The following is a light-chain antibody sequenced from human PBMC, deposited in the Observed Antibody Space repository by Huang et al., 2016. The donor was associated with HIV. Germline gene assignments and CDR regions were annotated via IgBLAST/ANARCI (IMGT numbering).Light chain of an antibody. CDR1: QDISNY. J-gene: IGKJ1*01. Sequence: AIRITQSPSSLSASAGDRVTITCRASQDISNYLAWYQQEPGKAPKLLIYTASTLQSGGPSRFSGSGSGTDFTLTIDSLQSEDFATYYCQQYYTYPRGTFGQGTKVEIK. CDR3: QQYYTYPRGT. CDR2: TAS. V-gene: IGKV1-8*01.